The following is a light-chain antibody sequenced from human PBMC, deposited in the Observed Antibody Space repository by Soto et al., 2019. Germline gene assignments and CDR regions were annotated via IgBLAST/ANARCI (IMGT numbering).Light chain of an antibody. V-gene: IGKV3-20*01. CDR1: QSVSVSY. Sequence: EIVLTQSPGTLSLSPGERATLSCRASQSVSVSYLAWYQQKLGQAPRLLIYEASRRATGIPDRFSGSGSGTDFTLTISRLEPEEFAVYYCQQYDGSPPWTFGQGTKVEIK. J-gene: IGKJ1*01. CDR2: EAS. CDR3: QQYDGSPPWT.